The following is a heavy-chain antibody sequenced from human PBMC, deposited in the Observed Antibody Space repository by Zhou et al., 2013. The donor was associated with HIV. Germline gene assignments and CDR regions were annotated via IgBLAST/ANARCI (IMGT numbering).Heavy chain of an antibody. J-gene: IGHJ4*02. CDR1: GDPFSRYG. V-gene: IGHV1-69*04. D-gene: IGHD4-17*01. CDR2: IIPVIGAA. CDR3: AKGHGDPHTGYYFDY. Sequence: QVQLLQSGAEVKKPGSSVKVPCKAAGDPFSRYGINWVRQAPGQGLEWVGRIIPVIGAAQHAQKFQGRVTITSDKSTTTAYLELSNLRSDDTAVYFCAKGHGDPHTGYYFDYWGQGALVTVSS.